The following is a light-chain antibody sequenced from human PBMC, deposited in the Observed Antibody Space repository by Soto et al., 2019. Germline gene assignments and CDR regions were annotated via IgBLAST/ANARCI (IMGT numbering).Light chain of an antibody. V-gene: IGLV1-36*01. CDR1: SSNIGNNA. CDR3: ETWDDGLNGPV. Sequence: QSVLTQPPSVSEAPRQRVTISCSGSSSNIGNNAVNWYQQLPGKAPKLLIYYDDLLPSGVSDRFSGSKSGTSASLAISGLQSEDEADYYCETWDDGLNGPVFGGGTKLTVL. J-gene: IGLJ2*01. CDR2: YDD.